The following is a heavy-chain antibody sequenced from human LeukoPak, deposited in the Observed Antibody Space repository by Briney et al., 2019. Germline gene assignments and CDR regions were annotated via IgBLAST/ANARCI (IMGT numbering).Heavy chain of an antibody. D-gene: IGHD3-9*01. CDR1: GGSISSGSYY. Sequence: ASQTLSLTCTVSGGSISSGSYYWSWIRQPAGKGLEWIGRIYTSGSTNYNPSLKSRVTISVDTSKNQFSLKLSSVTAADTAVYYCARDRVLRYFEWTSYYYYMDVWGKGTTVTVSS. CDR3: ARDRVLRYFEWTSYYYYMDV. CDR2: IYTSGST. V-gene: IGHV4-61*02. J-gene: IGHJ6*03.